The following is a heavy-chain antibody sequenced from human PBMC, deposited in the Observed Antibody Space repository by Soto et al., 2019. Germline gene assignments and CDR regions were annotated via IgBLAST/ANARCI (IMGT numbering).Heavy chain of an antibody. J-gene: IGHJ3*02. V-gene: IGHV4-59*01. D-gene: IGHD6-19*01. CDR3: ERDQQWLDGGAFDI. Sequence: SETLSLTCTVSGGSISSYYWSWTRQPPGKGLEWIGYIYYSGSTNYNASLKSRVTISVDTSKNQFSLKLSSVTAADTAVYYCERDQQWLDGGAFDIWGQGTMVTVS. CDR1: GGSISSYY. CDR2: IYYSGST.